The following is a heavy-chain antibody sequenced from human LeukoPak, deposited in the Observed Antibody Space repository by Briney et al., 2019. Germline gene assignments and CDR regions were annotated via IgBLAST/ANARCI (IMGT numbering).Heavy chain of an antibody. D-gene: IGHD6-19*01. J-gene: IGHJ5*02. Sequence: SETLSLTCAVYGGSFSGYYWSWIRQPPGKGLEWIGEINHSGSTNYNPSLKSRVTLSVDTSKNQFSLKLSSVTTADTAVYYCARHQGSYSSGWSSGWFDPWGQGTLVTVSS. V-gene: IGHV4-34*01. CDR3: ARHQGSYSSGWSSGWFDP. CDR2: INHSGST. CDR1: GGSFSGYY.